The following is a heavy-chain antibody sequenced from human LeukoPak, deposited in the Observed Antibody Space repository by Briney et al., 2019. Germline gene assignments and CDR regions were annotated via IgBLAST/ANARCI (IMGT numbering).Heavy chain of an antibody. D-gene: IGHD1-26*01. CDR3: ARETNIEGELLGTGHDAFDI. J-gene: IGHJ3*02. V-gene: IGHV3-30-3*01. CDR1: GFTFSSYA. CDR2: ISYDGSNK. Sequence: PGGSLRLSCAASGFTFSSYAMHWVRQAPGKGLEWVAVISYDGSNKYYADSVKGRFTISRDNSKNTLYLQMNSLRAEDTAVYYCARETNIEGELLGTGHDAFDIWGQGTMVTVSS.